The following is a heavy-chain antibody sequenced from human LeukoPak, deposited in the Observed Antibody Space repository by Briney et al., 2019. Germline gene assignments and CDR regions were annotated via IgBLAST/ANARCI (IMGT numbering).Heavy chain of an antibody. J-gene: IGHJ4*02. CDR2: INHSGST. CDR3: ARRLLPIAVTGRVDS. CDR1: GGSFSGYY. D-gene: IGHD6-13*01. Sequence: PSETLSLTCAVYGGSFSGYYWTWIRQPPGKGLEWIGEINHSGSTNYNPSLKSRATISVDTSKNQFSLKLSSVTAADAAVYYCARRLLPIAVTGRVDSWGQGTLITVSS. V-gene: IGHV4-34*01.